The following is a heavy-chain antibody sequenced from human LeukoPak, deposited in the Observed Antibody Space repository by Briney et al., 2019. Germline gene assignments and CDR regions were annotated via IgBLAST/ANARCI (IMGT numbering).Heavy chain of an antibody. Sequence: ASVKVSCKASGYTLTSYGISWVRPAPGQGLEWMGWISAYNGNTNYAQKLQGRVTMTTDTSTSTAYMELRSLRSDDTAVYYCARGIVVVPAARAFDIWGQGTMVTVSS. CDR3: ARGIVVVPAARAFDI. J-gene: IGHJ3*02. CDR1: GYTLTSYG. V-gene: IGHV1-18*01. CDR2: ISAYNGNT. D-gene: IGHD2-2*01.